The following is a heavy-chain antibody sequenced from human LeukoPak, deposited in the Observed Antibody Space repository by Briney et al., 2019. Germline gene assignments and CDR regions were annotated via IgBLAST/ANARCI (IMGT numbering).Heavy chain of an antibody. CDR1: GFTFSSYA. CDR2: ISYDGSNK. J-gene: IGHJ3*02. CDR3: VKDWGVLPDYSADGFDI. Sequence: GGSLRLSCAASGFTFSSYAMHWVRQAPGKGLEWVAVISYDGSNKYYADSVKGRFTISRDNSQNTLHLQMNILRVEDTAVYYCVKDWGVLPDYSADGFDIWGPGTVVTVSS. D-gene: IGHD4-11*01. V-gene: IGHV3-30-3*01.